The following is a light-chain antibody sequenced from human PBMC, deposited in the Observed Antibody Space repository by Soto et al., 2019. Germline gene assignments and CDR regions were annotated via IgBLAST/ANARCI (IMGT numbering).Light chain of an antibody. Sequence: QSVLTQPPSASGTPGQRVTISCSGSSSNIGGQYVYWHQQVPGTAPKLLIYRNDQRPSGVPDRFSGSKSGTSASLAISGLRSEDEADYYCATWDDSLKSGVFGGGTKLTVL. J-gene: IGLJ3*02. CDR1: SSNIGGQY. V-gene: IGLV1-47*01. CDR2: RND. CDR3: ATWDDSLKSGV.